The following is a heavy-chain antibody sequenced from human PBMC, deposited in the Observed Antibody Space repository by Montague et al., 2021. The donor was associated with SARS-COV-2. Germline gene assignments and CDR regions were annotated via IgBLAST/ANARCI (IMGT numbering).Heavy chain of an antibody. CDR1: GGSVATGEYT. D-gene: IGHD2-15*01. Sequence: TLSLTCTVSGGSVATGEYTWNCIRQRAGMGLVWIGRVCTSGNTNPILSLNSRLTISIDTSKNQFSLNLSSVTATDTAVYYCARASGGSRPGHFDSWGQGTLVTVSS. J-gene: IGHJ4*02. V-gene: IGHV4-61*02. CDR3: ARASGGSRPGHFDS. CDR2: VCTSGNT.